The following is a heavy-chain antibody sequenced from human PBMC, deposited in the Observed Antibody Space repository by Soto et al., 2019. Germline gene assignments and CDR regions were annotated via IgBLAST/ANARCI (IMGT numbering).Heavy chain of an antibody. V-gene: IGHV6-1*01. CDR3: ARVSYQVIAAAGTTYYGMDV. D-gene: IGHD6-13*01. CDR2: TYYRSKWYN. J-gene: IGHJ6*02. Sequence: SQTLSLTCAISGDSVSSNSAAWNWIRQSPSRGLEWLGRTYYRSKWYNDYAVSVKSRITINPDTSKNQFSLQLNSVTPEDTAVYYCARVSYQVIAAAGTTYYGMDVWGQGTTVTVSS. CDR1: GDSVSSNSAA.